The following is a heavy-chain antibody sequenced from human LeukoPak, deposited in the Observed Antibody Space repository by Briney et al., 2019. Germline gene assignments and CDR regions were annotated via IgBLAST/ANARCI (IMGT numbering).Heavy chain of an antibody. D-gene: IGHD2-15*01. Sequence: GGSLRLSCAASGFPLSSYSINWVRQAPGKGLEWVSYISSSGSAVYYVGSVKGRFTVSRDNAKNSLFLQMNSPRAEDTAVYYCVRVKGSYFDYWGQGALVTVSS. CDR2: ISSSGSAV. CDR1: GFPLSSYS. V-gene: IGHV3-48*01. CDR3: VRVKGSYFDY. J-gene: IGHJ4*02.